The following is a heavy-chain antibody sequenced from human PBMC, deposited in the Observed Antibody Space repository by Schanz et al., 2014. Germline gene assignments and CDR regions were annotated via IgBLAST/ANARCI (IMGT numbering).Heavy chain of an antibody. Sequence: EVQLLDSGGGLVQPGGSLRLSCAASGFTFSTYAMSWVRQAPGKGLEWVSAISGSGGSTYYADSVKGRFTISRDNSKNTLYLQMNSLRAEDTAVYYCAKLSSSGRLAGYFDSWGQGTLVTVSS. CDR3: AKLSSSGRLAGYFDS. J-gene: IGHJ4*02. D-gene: IGHD6-19*01. CDR2: ISGSGGST. CDR1: GFTFSTYA. V-gene: IGHV3-23*01.